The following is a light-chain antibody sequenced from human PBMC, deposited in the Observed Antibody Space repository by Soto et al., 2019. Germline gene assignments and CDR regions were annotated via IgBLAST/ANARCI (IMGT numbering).Light chain of an antibody. J-gene: IGLJ1*01. CDR1: SSDIGGYNY. V-gene: IGLV2-11*01. CDR3: CSYAGSYTYV. Sequence: QSALSQPRSVSGSPGQPVTISCTGTSSDIGGYNYVSWYQQHPGKAPKLIIFDVSERPSGVPARFSGSKSGNTASLTISGLQADDEADYYCCSYAGSYTYVFGSGTKVTVL. CDR2: DVS.